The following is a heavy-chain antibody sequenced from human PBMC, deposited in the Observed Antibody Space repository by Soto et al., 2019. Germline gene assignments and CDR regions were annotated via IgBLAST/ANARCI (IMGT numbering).Heavy chain of an antibody. J-gene: IGHJ4*02. CDR1: CYTFTSSG. CDR2: IGTTGDT. Sequence: SVKVSCKDSCYTFTSSGMHWVRQGTGKGLEWVSAIGTTGDTYYAGSVKGRFTISRENAKNSLYLQMNSLRAGDTAIYFCARAIGPTLFDYWGQGTLVTVS. D-gene: IGHD3-22*01. CDR3: ARAIGPTLFDY. V-gene: IGHV3-13*04.